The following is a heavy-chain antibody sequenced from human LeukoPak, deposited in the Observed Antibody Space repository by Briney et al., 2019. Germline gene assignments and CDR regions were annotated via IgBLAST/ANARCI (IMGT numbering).Heavy chain of an antibody. CDR2: IHSGTT. Sequence: SETLSLTCSVSGGSISSYFLSWIRQPAGKGLEWIGRIHSGTTTYNPSLKSRVTMSLDTSKNQVSLTLRSVTAADTALYYCTRDSGTTGEVKFDPWGQGTLVTVSS. CDR3: TRDSGTTGEVKFDP. V-gene: IGHV4-4*07. CDR1: GGSISSYF. D-gene: IGHD4-17*01. J-gene: IGHJ5*02.